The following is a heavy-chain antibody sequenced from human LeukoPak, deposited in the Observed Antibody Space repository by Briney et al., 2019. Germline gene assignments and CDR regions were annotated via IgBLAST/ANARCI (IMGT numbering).Heavy chain of an antibody. D-gene: IGHD2-8*01. CDR2: INSDGSST. CDR1: GFTFSSYW. Sequence: GGSLRLSCAASGFTFSSYWMHWVRQAPGKGLVWVSRINSDGSSTRYADSVKGRFTISRDSAKNTLYLQMNSLRAEDTAVYYCARDSDFVPTSDAFDIWGQGTMATVSS. CDR3: ARDSDFVPTSDAFDI. V-gene: IGHV3-74*01. J-gene: IGHJ3*02.